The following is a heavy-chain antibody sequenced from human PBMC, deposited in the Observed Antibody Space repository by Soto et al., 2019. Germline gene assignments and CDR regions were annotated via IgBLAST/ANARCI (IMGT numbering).Heavy chain of an antibody. Sequence: SETLSLTCTVSGGSISSSSYYWGWIRQPPGKGLEWIGSIYYSGSTYYNPSLKSRVTISVDTSKNQFSLKLSSVTAADTAVYYCATLSTTDTFDYWGQRTLVTVSS. V-gene: IGHV4-39*01. CDR2: IYYSGST. CDR1: GGSISSSSYY. D-gene: IGHD5-18*01. J-gene: IGHJ4*02. CDR3: ATLSTTDTFDY.